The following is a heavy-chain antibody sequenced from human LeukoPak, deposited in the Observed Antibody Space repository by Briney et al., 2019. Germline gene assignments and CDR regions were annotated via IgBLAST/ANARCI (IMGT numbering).Heavy chain of an antibody. CDR2: ISYDGSNK. Sequence: GRSLRLSCAASGFTFSSYAMHWVRQAPGKGLEWVAVISYDGSNKYYADSVKGRFTISRDNSKNTLYLQMNSLRAEDTAVYYCARDGCGNSTSCYTHRGQGTLVTVSS. CDR1: GFTFSSYA. V-gene: IGHV3-30*01. CDR3: ARDGCGNSTSCYTH. D-gene: IGHD2-2*02. J-gene: IGHJ4*02.